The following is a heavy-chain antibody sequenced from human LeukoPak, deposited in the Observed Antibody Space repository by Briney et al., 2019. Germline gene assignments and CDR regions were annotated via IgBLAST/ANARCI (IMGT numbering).Heavy chain of an antibody. D-gene: IGHD2-2*02. CDR1: GFTFSTYW. Sequence: PGGSLRLSCAASGFTFSTYWMNWVRQAPGKGLEWVSSISSSSSYIYYADSVKGRFTISRDNAKNSLYLQMNSLRAEDTAVYYCAKDQLYCSSTSCYSLRGYYYYMDVWGKGTTATVSS. CDR2: ISSSSSYI. V-gene: IGHV3-21*01. J-gene: IGHJ6*03. CDR3: AKDQLYCSSTSCYSLRGYYYYMDV.